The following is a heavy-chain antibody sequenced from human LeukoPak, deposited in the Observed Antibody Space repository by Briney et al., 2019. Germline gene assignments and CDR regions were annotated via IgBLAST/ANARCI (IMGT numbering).Heavy chain of an antibody. D-gene: IGHD3-10*01. J-gene: IGHJ4*02. Sequence: GGSLRLSCAASGFTFSNYNMNWVRQTPGKGLEWVSYISSSGSKIYYADSVKGRFTISRDNAKNSLYLQMNSLTVEDTAIYYCAKDPVPSYYVSGSADYWGQGTLVTVSS. CDR2: ISSSGSKI. CDR1: GFTFSNYN. CDR3: AKDPVPSYYVSGSADY. V-gene: IGHV3-48*04.